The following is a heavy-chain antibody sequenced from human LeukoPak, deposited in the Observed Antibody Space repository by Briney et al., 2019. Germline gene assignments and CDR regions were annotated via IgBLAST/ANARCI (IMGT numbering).Heavy chain of an antibody. Sequence: ASVKVSCKASGYTFTSYDINWVRQAPGQGLEWMGWINPNSGGTNYAQKFQGRVTMTRDTSISTAYMELSRLRSDDTAVYYCASYCSGGSCYSGLDAFDIWGQGTMVTVSS. CDR1: GYTFTSYD. J-gene: IGHJ3*02. CDR3: ASYCSGGSCYSGLDAFDI. V-gene: IGHV1-2*02. CDR2: INPNSGGT. D-gene: IGHD2-15*01.